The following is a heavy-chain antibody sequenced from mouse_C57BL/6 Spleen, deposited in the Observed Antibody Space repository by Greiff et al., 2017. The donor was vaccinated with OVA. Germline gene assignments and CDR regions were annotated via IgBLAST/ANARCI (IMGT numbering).Heavy chain of an antibody. J-gene: IGHJ2*01. V-gene: IGHV1-5*01. Sequence: VQLQQSGTVLARPGASVKMSCKTSGYTFTSYWMHWVKQRPGQGLEWIGAIYPGNSDTSYNQKFKGKAKLTAVTSASTAYMELSSLTNEDSAVYYGTRRDSYTTVVAGGDYWGQGTTLTVSS. CDR1: GYTFTSYW. CDR2: IYPGNSDT. D-gene: IGHD1-1*01. CDR3: TRRDSYTTVVAGGDY.